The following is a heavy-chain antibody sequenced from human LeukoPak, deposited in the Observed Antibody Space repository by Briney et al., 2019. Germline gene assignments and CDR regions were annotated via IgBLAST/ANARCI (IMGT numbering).Heavy chain of an antibody. CDR3: AREGSGWYGHYFDY. D-gene: IGHD6-19*01. CDR2: VSDSGGST. Sequence: TGGSLRLSCAASGFTFTSYAMSWVRQAPGKGLEWVSAVSDSGGSTYYADSVKGRFTISRDNSKNTVHLQMNSLRAEDTAVYYCAREGSGWYGHYFDYWGQGTLVTVSS. J-gene: IGHJ4*02. CDR1: GFTFTSYA. V-gene: IGHV3-23*01.